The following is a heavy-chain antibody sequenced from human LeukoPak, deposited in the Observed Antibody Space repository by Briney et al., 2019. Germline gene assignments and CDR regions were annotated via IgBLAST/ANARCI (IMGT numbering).Heavy chain of an antibody. CDR3: AHLFQYCGGDCPLEGWRVDY. V-gene: IGHV3-23*01. Sequence: GGSLRLSCAASGFRFSSYAMSWVRQAPGKGLEWVSAISGSGVSTYYADSVKGRFTVSRDNSKNTLYLQMNSLRAEDTAVYYCAHLFQYCGGDCPLEGWRVDYWGQGTLVTVSS. CDR2: ISGSGVST. D-gene: IGHD2-21*01. J-gene: IGHJ4*02. CDR1: GFRFSSYA.